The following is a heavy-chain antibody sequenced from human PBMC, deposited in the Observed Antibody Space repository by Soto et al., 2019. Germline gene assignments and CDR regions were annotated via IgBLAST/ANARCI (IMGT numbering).Heavy chain of an antibody. CDR1: GYTFTRYG. Sequence: PSVKVSCKAAGYTFTRYGISWVRQAPGQGLEWMGWISGYNGDTNYAQKFQDRVSMTIDTSTGTAYMELRSLTSDDTAIYYCAKNGQPPYYYYGLDVWGQGTKVTVS. J-gene: IGHJ6*02. CDR2: ISGYNGDT. D-gene: IGHD2-8*01. CDR3: AKNGQPPYYYYGLDV. V-gene: IGHV1-18*01.